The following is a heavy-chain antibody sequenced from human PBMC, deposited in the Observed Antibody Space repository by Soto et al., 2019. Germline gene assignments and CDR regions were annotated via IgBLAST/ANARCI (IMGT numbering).Heavy chain of an antibody. V-gene: IGHV1-18*01. D-gene: IGHD3-22*01. CDR2: ISAYDGQT. CDR1: GDGFSNYG. J-gene: IGHJ4*02. CDR3: ARVWYYDSSGYYAFDY. Sequence: QVQLVQSGAEVKKPGASVRVSCKASGDGFSNYGFSWVRQAPGQGLEWLGWISAYDGQTNYTKKFKGRVTMTTDTSSSTAFMELRSLRSDDTAVYYCARVWYYDSSGYYAFDYWGLGTLVTVSA.